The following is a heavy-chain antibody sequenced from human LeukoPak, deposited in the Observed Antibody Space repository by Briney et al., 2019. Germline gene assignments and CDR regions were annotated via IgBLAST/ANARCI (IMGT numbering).Heavy chain of an antibody. CDR3: ARVVTAMALDC. D-gene: IGHD5-18*01. V-gene: IGHV3-74*01. Sequence: GRSLRLSCAASGFTFSSYWVHWVRQPPGEVLGWIGRINTNRSSTSYAESVQGRFTISTDNAKNTLYMQMNSLRAEDTAVYYCARVVTAMALDCRGQGTLVTVSS. CDR1: GFTFSSYW. CDR2: INTNRSST. J-gene: IGHJ4*02.